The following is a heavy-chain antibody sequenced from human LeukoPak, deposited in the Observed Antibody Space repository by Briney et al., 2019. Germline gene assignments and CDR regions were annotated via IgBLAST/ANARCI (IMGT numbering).Heavy chain of an antibody. CDR2: IYYSGST. CDR1: GGSISSYY. V-gene: IGHV4-59*01. J-gene: IGHJ3*02. Sequence: SETLSLTCTVSGGSISSYYWSWIRQPPGKGLEWIGYIYYSGSTNYNPSLKSRVTISVDTSKNQFSLRLSSVTAADTAVYYCARHYDSSGYGAFDIWGQGTMVTVSS. CDR3: ARHYDSSGYGAFDI. D-gene: IGHD3-22*01.